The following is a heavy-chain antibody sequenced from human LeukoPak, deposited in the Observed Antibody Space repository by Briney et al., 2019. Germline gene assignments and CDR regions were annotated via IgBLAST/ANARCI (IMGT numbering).Heavy chain of an antibody. CDR2: IYYSGST. J-gene: IGHJ3*02. Sequence: PSETLSLTCTVSGGSISSSEYYWGWIRQPPGKGLEWIGSIYYSGSTYYNPSLKSRVTISVDTSKNQFSLKLSSVTAADTAVYYCARAPPVLLWFGESGNAFDIWGQGTMVTVSS. V-gene: IGHV4-39*07. D-gene: IGHD3-10*01. CDR3: ARAPPVLLWFGESGNAFDI. CDR1: GGSISSSEYY.